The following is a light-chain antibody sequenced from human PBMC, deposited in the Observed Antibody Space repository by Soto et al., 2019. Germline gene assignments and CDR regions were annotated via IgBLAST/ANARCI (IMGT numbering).Light chain of an antibody. CDR3: QQRSDWPLFT. Sequence: EIVLTQSPATLSLSPGERATHSCRVSQSVRSHLVWYRQKPGQAPRLLLYEASNRATGIPARFSGSGSGTDFTLTISSLEPEDFAVYYCQQRSDWPLFTFGQGTRLEIK. CDR2: EAS. J-gene: IGKJ5*01. CDR1: QSVRSH. V-gene: IGKV3-11*01.